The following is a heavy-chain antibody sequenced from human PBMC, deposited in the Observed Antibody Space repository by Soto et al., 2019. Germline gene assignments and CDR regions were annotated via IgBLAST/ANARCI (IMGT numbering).Heavy chain of an antibody. J-gene: IGHJ6*02. D-gene: IGHD6-6*01. CDR3: ARDGPGRPYGMDV. V-gene: IGHV1-18*01. CDR1: GYTFNTYL. Sequence: QVQLVQSGAEVKKPGASVTVFCKASGYTFNTYLIAWVRQAPGQGLEWMGWISISTGDTDYAQNLQGRVTLTTDPSSSTAYMELKSLRPDDTALYYCARDGPGRPYGMDVWGQGTPVIVSS. CDR2: ISISTGDT.